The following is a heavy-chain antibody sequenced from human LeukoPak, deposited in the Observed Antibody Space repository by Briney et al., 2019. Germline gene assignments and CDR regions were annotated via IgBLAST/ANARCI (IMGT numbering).Heavy chain of an antibody. J-gene: IGHJ6*02. CDR1: GFTFSSYA. Sequence: GGSLRLSCAASGFTFSSYAMHWFRKAPGKGLEWVEVISYVGIKKYYADSVKGRFTISRDNSKNTLYLQMNSLRAEDTAVYYCARVYCSSTSCSPLAIYYYYGMDVWGQGTTVTVSS. CDR2: ISYVGIKK. D-gene: IGHD2-2*01. CDR3: ARVYCSSTSCSPLAIYYYYGMDV. V-gene: IGHV3-30*04.